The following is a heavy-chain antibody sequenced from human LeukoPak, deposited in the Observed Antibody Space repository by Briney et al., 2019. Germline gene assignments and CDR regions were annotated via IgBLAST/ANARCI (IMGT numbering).Heavy chain of an antibody. D-gene: IGHD4-17*01. Sequence: GGSLRLSCAASGFTFSSYAMHWVRQAPGKGLEWVAVISYDGSNKYYADSVKGRFTISRDNSKNTLYLQMNSLRAEDTAVYYCARVSPYGDFDYWGQGTLVTVSS. CDR2: ISYDGSNK. CDR1: GFTFSSYA. V-gene: IGHV3-30-3*01. CDR3: ARVSPYGDFDY. J-gene: IGHJ4*02.